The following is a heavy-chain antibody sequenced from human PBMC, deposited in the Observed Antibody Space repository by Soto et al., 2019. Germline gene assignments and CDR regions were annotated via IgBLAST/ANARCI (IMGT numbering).Heavy chain of an antibody. CDR2: IIPIFGTA. CDR1: GGTFSSYA. CDR3: ARTQYYYDSSGYYYAGDYYYYGMDV. V-gene: IGHV1-69*06. J-gene: IGHJ6*02. D-gene: IGHD3-22*01. Sequence: QVQLVQSGAEVKKPGSSVKVSCKASGGTFSSYAISWVRQAPGQGLEWMGGIIPIFGTANYAQKFQGRVTITADKSTSTAYMELSSLRSEDTAVYYCARTQYYYDSSGYYYAGDYYYYGMDVWGQGTTVTVSS.